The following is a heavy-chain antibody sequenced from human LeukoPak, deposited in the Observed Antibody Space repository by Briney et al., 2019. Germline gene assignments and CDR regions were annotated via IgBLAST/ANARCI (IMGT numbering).Heavy chain of an antibody. D-gene: IGHD3-3*01. CDR1: GFTFSDYY. Sequence: GGSLRLSCAASGFTFSDYYVSWIRQAPGKGLEWVSYISSSGSTIYYADSVKGRFTISRDNAKNSLYLQMNSLRAEDTAVYYCARDPVGGRTDDFAPYIDYWGQGTLVTVSS. CDR3: ARDPVGGRTDDFAPYIDY. J-gene: IGHJ4*02. CDR2: ISSSGSTI. V-gene: IGHV3-11*01.